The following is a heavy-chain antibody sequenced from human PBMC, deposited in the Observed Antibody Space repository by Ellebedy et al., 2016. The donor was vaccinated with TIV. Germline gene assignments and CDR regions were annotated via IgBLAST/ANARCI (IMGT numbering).Heavy chain of an antibody. Sequence: GESLKIPCVASGFTFSSFTMNWVRQAPGKGLEWVSSISTNGKYIHLADSLKGRFTVSRDNAKNSLYLQMSSLRVEDTAIYYCTRPAATYSSSWYDFDCWGQGALVTVSS. V-gene: IGHV3-21*01. CDR2: ISTNGKYI. J-gene: IGHJ4*02. D-gene: IGHD6-13*01. CDR3: TRPAATYSSSWYDFDC. CDR1: GFTFSSFT.